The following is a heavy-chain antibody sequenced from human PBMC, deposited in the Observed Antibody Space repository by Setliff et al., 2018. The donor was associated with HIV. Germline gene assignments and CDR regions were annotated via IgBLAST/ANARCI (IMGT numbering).Heavy chain of an antibody. V-gene: IGHV4-59*11. Sequence: ETLSLTCTVSRDSINGHWWSWIRQPPGKGLEWTGSIHYSGITHYNPSLKSRLTMSVDTSKNKVSLKLTSVTAADSAVYYCARYKCINFACVGFDIWGQGTVVTVSS. CDR1: RDSINGHW. CDR3: ARYKCINFACVGFDI. J-gene: IGHJ3*02. D-gene: IGHD3-9*01. CDR2: IHYSGIT.